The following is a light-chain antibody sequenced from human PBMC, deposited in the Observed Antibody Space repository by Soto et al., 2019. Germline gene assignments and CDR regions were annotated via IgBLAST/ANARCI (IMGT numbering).Light chain of an antibody. CDR3: ISYTSSNTGV. CDR2: DIS. Sequence: QSALTQPASVSGSPGQSISISCSGTSSDVGAYNYVSWYQQHPGKAPKLMIYDISSRHSGVSNRFSGSKSGNTASLTISGLQAEDEADYYCISYTSSNTGVFGGGTKLTV. V-gene: IGLV2-14*01. CDR1: SSDVGAYNY. J-gene: IGLJ3*02.